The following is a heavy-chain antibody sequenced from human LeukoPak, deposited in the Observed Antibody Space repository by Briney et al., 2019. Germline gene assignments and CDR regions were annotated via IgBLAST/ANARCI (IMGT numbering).Heavy chain of an antibody. Sequence: GASVKVSCKASDYTSTSYGISWVRQAAGQGLEGLGWISAYNGNTNYAQNLQGRVTITTDTSTSTAYMELRSLRSDDTAVYCCARHPAVAGTVSIVAYWGQGTLVTVSS. CDR1: DYTSTSYG. V-gene: IGHV1-18*04. CDR3: ARHPAVAGTVSIVAY. D-gene: IGHD2-15*01. CDR2: ISAYNGNT. J-gene: IGHJ4*02.